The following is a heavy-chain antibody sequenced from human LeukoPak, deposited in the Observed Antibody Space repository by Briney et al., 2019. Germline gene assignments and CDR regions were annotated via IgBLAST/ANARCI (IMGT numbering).Heavy chain of an antibody. CDR3: ARGLSGYYYMDV. CDR2: MNPNSGNT. D-gene: IGHD2/OR15-2a*01. Sequence: ASVKVSCKASGYTFTSYDINWVRQATGQGLEWMGWMNPNSGNTGYAQKFQGRVTMTRNTSISTAYMELSSLRSEGTAVYYCARGLSGYYYMDVWGKGTTVTISS. J-gene: IGHJ6*03. V-gene: IGHV1-8*01. CDR1: GYTFTSYD.